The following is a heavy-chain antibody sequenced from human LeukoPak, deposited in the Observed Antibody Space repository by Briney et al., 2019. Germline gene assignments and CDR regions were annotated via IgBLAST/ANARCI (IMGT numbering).Heavy chain of an antibody. V-gene: IGHV3-74*01. CDR1: GFTFSKYG. J-gene: IGHJ4*02. CDR3: TTQPWQVDY. CDR2: INSDGSST. D-gene: IGHD6-19*01. Sequence: GGSLRLSCAASGFTFSKYGMSWVRQAPGKGLVWVSRINSDGSSTSYADSVKGRFTISRDNAKNTLYLQMNSLKTEDTAVYYCTTQPWQVDYWGQGTLVTVSS.